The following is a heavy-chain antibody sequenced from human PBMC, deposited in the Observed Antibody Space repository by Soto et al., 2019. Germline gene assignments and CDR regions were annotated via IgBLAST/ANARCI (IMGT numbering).Heavy chain of an antibody. V-gene: IGHV4-38-2*01. Sequence: ETLSLTCAVSGYSISSGYYWGWIRQPPGKGLEWIGSIYHSGSTYYNPSLKSRVTISVDTSKNQFSLKMSSVTAADTAVYYCARVCSPFSGYLGHWFDPWRQATLVTVSS. CDR2: IYHSGST. J-gene: IGHJ5*02. CDR3: ARVCSPFSGYLGHWFDP. CDR1: GYSISSGYY. D-gene: IGHD3-22*01.